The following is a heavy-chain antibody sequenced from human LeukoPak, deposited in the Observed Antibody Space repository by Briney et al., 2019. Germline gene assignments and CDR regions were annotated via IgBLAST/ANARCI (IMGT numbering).Heavy chain of an antibody. CDR3: ARGYYDFWSGYYVRDWSDP. CDR1: GGSFSGYY. V-gene: IGHV4-34*01. CDR2: INHSGST. D-gene: IGHD3-3*01. J-gene: IGHJ5*02. Sequence: SETLSLTCAVYGGSFSGYYWSWIRQPPGKGLEWIGEINHSGSTNYNPSLKSRVTISVDTSKNQFSLKLSSVTAADTAVYYCARGYYDFWSGYYVRDWSDPWGQGTLVTVSS.